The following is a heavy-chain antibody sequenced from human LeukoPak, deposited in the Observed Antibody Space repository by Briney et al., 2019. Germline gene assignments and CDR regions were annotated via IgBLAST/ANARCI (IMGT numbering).Heavy chain of an antibody. CDR3: ARIYSSSWFLNWFDP. D-gene: IGHD6-13*01. J-gene: IGHJ5*02. Sequence: PSETLSPTCTVSGDSISSSNCYWGWIRQPPGKGLEWIGSIYFSGGTYYNASLKSRVTISVDTSKNQFSLKLSSVTAADTAVYYCARIYSSSWFLNWFDPWGQGTLVTVSS. V-gene: IGHV4-39*07. CDR1: GDSISSSNCY. CDR2: IYFSGGT.